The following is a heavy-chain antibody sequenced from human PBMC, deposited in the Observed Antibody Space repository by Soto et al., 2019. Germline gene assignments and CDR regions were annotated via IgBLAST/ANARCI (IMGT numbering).Heavy chain of an antibody. CDR2: ISGSNDNI. V-gene: IGHV3-23*01. Sequence: PGGSLRLSCVASGFTFSSYAMSWVRQAPGKGLEWVSGISGSNDNIHYADCVKGRFTISRDNSKNTLYLQMSSLRAEDTAVYYCAKVLIWGSGSSRYMDXWGKGTTVTVSS. J-gene: IGHJ6*03. CDR1: GFTFSSYA. CDR3: AKVLIWGSGSSRYMDX. D-gene: IGHD7-27*01.